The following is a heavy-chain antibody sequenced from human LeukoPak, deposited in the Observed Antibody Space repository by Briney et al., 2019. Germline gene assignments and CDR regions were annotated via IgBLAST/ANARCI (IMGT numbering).Heavy chain of an antibody. CDR2: MFYSGST. V-gene: IGHV4-59*01. D-gene: IGHD3-10*01. CDR3: ARGGYYGSGSFYGMDV. Sequence: SGPLSLTCTVSGGSTSSYYWSWIRQPPGKGLEWIGYMFYSGSTNDNPSLKSRVTISVDTSKNQFSLKLSSVTAADTAVYYCARGGYYGSGSFYGMDVWGQGTTVTVSS. CDR1: GGSTSSYY. J-gene: IGHJ6*02.